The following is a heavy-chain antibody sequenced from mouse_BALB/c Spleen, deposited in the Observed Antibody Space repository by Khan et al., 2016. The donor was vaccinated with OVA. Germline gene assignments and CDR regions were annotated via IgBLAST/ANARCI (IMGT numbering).Heavy chain of an antibody. D-gene: IGHD1-1*01. V-gene: IGHV3-2*02. CDR2: ISYSGNT. CDR3: ARIYGGDFDY. CDR1: GYSITSDYA. Sequence: EVQLQESGPGLVKPSQSLSLTCTVTGYSITSDYAWNWIRQFPGNKLKWMGYISYSGNTKYNPSLKSRISITRDTSKNQFFLQLNSVTTEDTATYYCARIYGGDFDYWGQGTTLTVSS. J-gene: IGHJ2*01.